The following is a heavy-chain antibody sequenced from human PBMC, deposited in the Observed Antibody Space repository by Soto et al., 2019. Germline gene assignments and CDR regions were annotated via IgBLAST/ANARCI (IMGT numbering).Heavy chain of an antibody. D-gene: IGHD2-15*01. CDR3: ARAIVVVVAATDDAFDI. J-gene: IGHJ3*02. Sequence: GASVKVSCKASGYTFTSYGISWVRQAPGQGLEWMEWISAYNGNTNYAQKLQGRVTMTTDTSTITAYMELMSLRSDDTAVYYCARAIVVVVAATDDAFDIWGQGTMVTVSS. V-gene: IGHV1-18*01. CDR2: ISAYNGNT. CDR1: GYTFTSYG.